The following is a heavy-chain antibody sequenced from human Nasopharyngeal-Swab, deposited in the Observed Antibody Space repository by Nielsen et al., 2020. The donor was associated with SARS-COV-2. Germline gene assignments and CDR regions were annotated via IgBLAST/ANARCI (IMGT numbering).Heavy chain of an antibody. D-gene: IGHD3-3*01. Sequence: SETLSLTCTVSGDSVTSPSVYWAWIRQPPGKGLEWIGSVYHRGKIYYNPSLKSRLTISVDSSKNQFSLNLTSVTAADTAVYYCARHAGVAIRWFDSWGQGASVTVSS. CDR1: GDSVTSPSVY. J-gene: IGHJ5*01. CDR3: ARHAGVAIRWFDS. V-gene: IGHV4-39*01. CDR2: VYHRGKI.